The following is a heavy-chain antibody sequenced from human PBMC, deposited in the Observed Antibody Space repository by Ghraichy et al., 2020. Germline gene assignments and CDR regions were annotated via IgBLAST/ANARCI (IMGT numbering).Heavy chain of an antibody. CDR1: GDSVSSSSAS. D-gene: IGHD5-24*01. Sequence: SLRLSLTCAISGDSVSSSSASWNWIRQSPSRGLEWLGRTFYRSRWYNDYAISVKSRITISPDTSKNQFSLQLNSVTPEDTAMYYCARKLQGPFDIWGQGTLITVSS. V-gene: IGHV6-1*01. J-gene: IGHJ3*02. CDR2: TFYRSRWYN. CDR3: ARKLQGPFDI.